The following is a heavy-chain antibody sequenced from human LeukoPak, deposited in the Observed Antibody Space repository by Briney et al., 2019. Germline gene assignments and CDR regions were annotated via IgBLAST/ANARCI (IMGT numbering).Heavy chain of an antibody. CDR1: GFTFSDHH. Sequence: GGSLRLSCEASGFTFSDHHMAWIRQAPGQGLEWISYILSGGNNIYSADSVKGRFTISRDNAKNSMYLQMNSLRGEDTAVYYCARDLSASDRAMDVWGQGTTVIVSS. CDR3: ARDLSASDRAMDV. V-gene: IGHV3-11*01. CDR2: ILSGGNNI. D-gene: IGHD2-21*01. J-gene: IGHJ6*02.